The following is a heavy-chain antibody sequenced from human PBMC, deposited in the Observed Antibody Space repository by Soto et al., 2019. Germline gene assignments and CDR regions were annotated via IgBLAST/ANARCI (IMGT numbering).Heavy chain of an antibody. D-gene: IGHD3-3*01. CDR3: AKILEWLPSSPSYGMDV. V-gene: IGHV3-21*01. J-gene: IGHJ6*02. Sequence: GGSLRLSCAASGFTFRNYGMNWVRQAPGKGLEWVSSISSSSSYIYYADSVKGRFTISRDNAKNSLYLQMNSLRAEDTAVYYCAKILEWLPSSPSYGMDVWGQGTTVTVSS. CDR1: GFTFRNYG. CDR2: ISSSSSYI.